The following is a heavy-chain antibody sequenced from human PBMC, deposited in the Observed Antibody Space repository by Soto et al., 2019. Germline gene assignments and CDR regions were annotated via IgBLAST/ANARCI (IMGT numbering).Heavy chain of an antibody. CDR1: GFTFRSYA. CDR3: AKGNGAAGGRGAYFHS. D-gene: IGHD6-13*01. CDR2: ITSSGGNT. J-gene: IGHJ4*02. V-gene: IGHV3-23*01. Sequence: QLLESGGGLVQPGGSLRLSCATSGFTFRSYAMRWVRQAPGKGLEWVSTITSSGGNTFYAGSVKGRFTISRDNSKSTLSLRINSLKAEDTAIYYCAKGNGAAGGRGAYFHSWGQGTLVTVSS.